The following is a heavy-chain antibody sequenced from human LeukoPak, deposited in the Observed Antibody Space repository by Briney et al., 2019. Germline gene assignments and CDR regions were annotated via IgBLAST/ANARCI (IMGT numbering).Heavy chain of an antibody. CDR3: ATDRGNSDWQKRFDS. J-gene: IGHJ4*02. Sequence: PWGSLRLSCAASGFTFSSYSMNWVRQAPGKGLEWVSYISNSSSTIYYADSVKGRFTISRDNAKNSLYLQMNSLRAEDTAVYYCATDRGNSDWQKRFDSWGQGTLVTVSS. V-gene: IGHV3-48*04. CDR2: ISNSSSTI. D-gene: IGHD2-21*02. CDR1: GFTFSSYS.